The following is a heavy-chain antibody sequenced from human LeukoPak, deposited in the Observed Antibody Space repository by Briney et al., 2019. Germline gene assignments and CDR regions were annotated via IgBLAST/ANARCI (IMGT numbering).Heavy chain of an antibody. D-gene: IGHD3-16*01. CDR3: ARHDNDDDFDY. CDR2: INMYTANP. Sequence: ASVKVSYKASGYTFIRYAINWLRQVPGQGLEWVGWINMYTANPAYAQGFTERFVFSLDTSVSTAYLEISNLKAEDTAVYYCARHDNDDDFDYWGQGTLVTVSS. CDR1: GYTFIRYA. J-gene: IGHJ4*02. V-gene: IGHV7-4-1*02.